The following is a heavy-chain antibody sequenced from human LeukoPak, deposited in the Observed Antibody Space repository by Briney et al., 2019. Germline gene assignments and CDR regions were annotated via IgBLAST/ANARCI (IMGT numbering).Heavy chain of an antibody. CDR1: GGSFSGYY. D-gene: IGHD6-13*01. V-gene: IGHV4-34*01. CDR3: ARGWGAAALLPDY. CDR2: INHSGST. Sequence: SETLSLTCAVYGGSFSGYYWSWIRQPPGKGLEWIGEINHSGSTNYNPSLKSRVTISVDTSKNQFSLKLSSVTAADTAVYYCARGWGAAALLPDYWGQGTLVTVSS. J-gene: IGHJ4*02.